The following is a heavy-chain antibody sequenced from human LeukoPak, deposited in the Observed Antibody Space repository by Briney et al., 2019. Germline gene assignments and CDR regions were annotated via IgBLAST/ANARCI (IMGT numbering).Heavy chain of an antibody. CDR1: GGSISSSSYY. CDR2: IYYSGST. D-gene: IGHD3-22*01. V-gene: IGHV4-39*01. J-gene: IGHJ5*02. Sequence: SETLSLTCTVSGGSISSSSYYWGWIRQPPGKGLEWIGSIYYSGSTYYNPSLKSRVTISVDTSKNQFSLKLSSVTAADTAVYYCARGSPQRYYYDSSGYYYVGNWFDPWGQGTLVTVSS. CDR3: ARGSPQRYYYDSSGYYYVGNWFDP.